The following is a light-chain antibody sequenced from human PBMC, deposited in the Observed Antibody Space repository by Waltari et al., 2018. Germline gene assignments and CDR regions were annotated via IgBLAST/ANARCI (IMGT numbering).Light chain of an antibody. V-gene: IGKV1-39*01. J-gene: IGKJ2*01. CDR1: QTISGY. Sequence: DIQMTQSPSSLSASVGDRVPITCRTSQTISGYLNWYQHKPGKAPNILVFTASNLHGGVPSRFSGDGYGTHFTLTISNLQPEDFATYYCQQSHITPHTFGQGTKLEVK. CDR2: TAS. CDR3: QQSHITPHT.